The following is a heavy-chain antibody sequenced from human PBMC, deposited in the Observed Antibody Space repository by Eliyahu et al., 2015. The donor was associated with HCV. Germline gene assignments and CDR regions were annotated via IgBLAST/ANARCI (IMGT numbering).Heavy chain of an antibody. D-gene: IGHD6-19*01. CDR3: ASGGGGIAVAGTGGWFDP. Sequence: QVQLQESGPGLVKPSETLSLTCTVPGGXITXYYWSWIRQPPGKGLEWSGWIHYSGSANYNPSLKSRVTISVDTSKNHFSLNLTSVTAADTAVYYCASGGGGIAVAGTGGWFDPWGQGTLVTVSS. CDR1: GGXITXYY. J-gene: IGHJ5*02. V-gene: IGHV4-59*01. CDR2: IHYSGSA.